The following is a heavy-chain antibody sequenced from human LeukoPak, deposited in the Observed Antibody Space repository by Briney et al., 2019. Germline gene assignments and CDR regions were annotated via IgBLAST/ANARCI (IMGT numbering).Heavy chain of an antibody. CDR3: ARDLSSTWYSLAY. CDR2: INWDGGAT. Sequence: GGSLRLSCEASGISSDDYCMSWVRQAPGKGLEWLSGINWDGGATSYADSVKGRFTISRDNANNFLYLQMNSLRAEDTAFYYCARDLSSTWYSLAYWGQGTLVTVSS. J-gene: IGHJ4*02. D-gene: IGHD2-2*01. V-gene: IGHV3-20*04. CDR1: GISSDDYC.